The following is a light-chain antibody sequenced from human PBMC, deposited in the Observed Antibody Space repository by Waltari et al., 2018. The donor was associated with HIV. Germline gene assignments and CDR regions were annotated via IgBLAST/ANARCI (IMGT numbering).Light chain of an antibody. Sequence: QSALAQPASVSGSPGQSVTVSCTATSSDFGSYNLVSWYQQYPGKAPKLMIYEDNKRPSGISSRFSASKSGNTASLTISGLQDEDEADYFCCSYVGSSRYVFGSGTKVTVL. V-gene: IGLV2-23*01. CDR1: SSDFGSYNL. J-gene: IGLJ1*01. CDR3: CSYVGSSRYV. CDR2: EDN.